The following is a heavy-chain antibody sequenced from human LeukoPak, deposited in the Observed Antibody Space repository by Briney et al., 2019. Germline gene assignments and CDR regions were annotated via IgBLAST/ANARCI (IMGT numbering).Heavy chain of an antibody. D-gene: IGHD6-6*01. CDR3: ARETYSSSVDY. J-gene: IGHJ4*02. Sequence: SETLSLTCTVSGGSISSYYWSWIRQPPGRGLEWIGYIYTSGSTNYNPSLKSRVTISVDTSKNQFSLKLGSVTAADTAVYYCARETYSSSVDYWGQGTLVTVSS. CDR2: IYTSGST. CDR1: GGSISSYY. V-gene: IGHV4-4*09.